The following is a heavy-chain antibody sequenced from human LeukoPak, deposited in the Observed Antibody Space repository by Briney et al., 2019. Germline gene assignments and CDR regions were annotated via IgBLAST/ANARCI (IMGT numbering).Heavy chain of an antibody. CDR1: GYTFTGYY. D-gene: IGHD4-23*01. CDR3: ARDPALEGTEDYRDFGGVESVDAFDV. J-gene: IGHJ3*01. CDR2: VIPMFDVR. V-gene: IGHV1-2*06. Sequence: ASVKVSCKASGYTFTGYYMHWVRQAPGQGLEWMGRVIPMFDVRDYAEKFQGRITLTADTSTGTAYMELSSLTSDGTAVYYCARDPALEGTEDYRDFGGVESVDAFDVWGQGTMVTVFS.